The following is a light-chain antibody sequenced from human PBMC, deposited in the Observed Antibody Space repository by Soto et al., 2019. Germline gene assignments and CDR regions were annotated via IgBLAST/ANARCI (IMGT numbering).Light chain of an antibody. Sequence: DIQMPQSPSSVSASVGDRVTITCRASRSIATYLNWYQQSPGKAPKVLIYAASTLPSGVPSRFSGSGCGTGFTLTITSLQPEDSTTYYSQQSYSGQLTLGPGTKVEIK. J-gene: IGKJ3*01. V-gene: IGKV1-39*01. CDR1: RSIATY. CDR3: QQSYSGQLT. CDR2: AAS.